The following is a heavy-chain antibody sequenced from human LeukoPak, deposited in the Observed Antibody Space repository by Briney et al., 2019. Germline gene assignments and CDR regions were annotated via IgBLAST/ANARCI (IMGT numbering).Heavy chain of an antibody. Sequence: GGSLRLSCAASGFSFSSYAMHWVRQAPGKGLEWVAVISYDGSNKYYADSVKGRFTISRDNSKNTLYLQMNSLRAEDTAVYYCAKDAGQWEPPSDAFDIWGQGTMVTVSS. CDR3: AKDAGQWEPPSDAFDI. D-gene: IGHD1-26*01. CDR2: ISYDGSNK. V-gene: IGHV3-30*04. J-gene: IGHJ3*02. CDR1: GFSFSSYA.